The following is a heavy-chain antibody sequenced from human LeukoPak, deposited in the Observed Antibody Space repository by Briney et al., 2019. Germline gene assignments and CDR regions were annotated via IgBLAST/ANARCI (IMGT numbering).Heavy chain of an antibody. V-gene: IGHV3-13*01. CDR2: IGTAGDT. J-gene: IGHJ4*02. CDR3: VRVAKERVGGVYYFDY. D-gene: IGHD1-1*01. Sequence: GGSLRLSCAASGFTFSDYDMHWVRQATGNGLEWVSAIGTAGDTYYTGSVKGRFTISRENAKNSLYLQMNSLRAGDTAVYYCVRVAKERVGGVYYFDYWGQGTPVTVSS. CDR1: GFTFSDYD.